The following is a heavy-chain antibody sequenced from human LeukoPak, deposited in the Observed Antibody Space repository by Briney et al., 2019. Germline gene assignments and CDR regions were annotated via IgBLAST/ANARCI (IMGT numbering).Heavy chain of an antibody. CDR2: ISSSSSYI. V-gene: IGHV3-21*01. J-gene: IGHJ4*02. CDR1: GFTFSSYS. CDR3: ATDGQSSGWYGFDY. Sequence: PGGSLRLSCAASGFTFSSYSMNWVRQAPGKGLEWVSSISSSSSYIYYADSLKGRITISRDNAKGSLYLQMNSLRAEDTAVYYCATDGQSSGWYGFDYWGQGTLVTVSS. D-gene: IGHD6-19*01.